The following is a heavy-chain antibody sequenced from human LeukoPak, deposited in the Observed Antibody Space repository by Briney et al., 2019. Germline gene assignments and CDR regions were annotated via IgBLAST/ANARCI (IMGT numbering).Heavy chain of an antibody. CDR1: GFTFSSYA. J-gene: IGHJ4*02. Sequence: GGSLRLSCAASGFTFSSYAMSWVRQAPGKGLEWVSAISGSGGSTYYADSVKGRFTISRDNSKNTLYLHMNSLRAEDTAVYYCAKGAYYYGSGSYPPPDYWGQGTLVTVSS. CDR2: ISGSGGST. V-gene: IGHV3-23*01. CDR3: AKGAYYYGSGSYPPPDY. D-gene: IGHD3-10*01.